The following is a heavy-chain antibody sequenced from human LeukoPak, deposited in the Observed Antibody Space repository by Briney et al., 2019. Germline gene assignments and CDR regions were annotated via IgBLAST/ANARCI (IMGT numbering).Heavy chain of an antibody. CDR1: GFTPSSYS. Sequence: GGCLRLSCAASGFTPSSYSMNWVRQAPGKVLEWDSSISSSSRHINYADSVKGRFTISRDNAKNSLYLQMNSLRAEDTAVYYCAREGEYSSSSNRNHYAFDIWGQGTMVTVSS. CDR3: AREGEYSSSSNRNHYAFDI. D-gene: IGHD6-6*01. J-gene: IGHJ3*02. V-gene: IGHV3-21*01. CDR2: ISSSSRHI.